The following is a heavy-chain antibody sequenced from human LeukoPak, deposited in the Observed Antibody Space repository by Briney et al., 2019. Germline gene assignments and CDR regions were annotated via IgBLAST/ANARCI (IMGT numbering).Heavy chain of an antibody. CDR3: TTTQWLEYGIDDY. CDR1: GFTFSGFW. D-gene: IGHD6-19*01. CDR2: INSDGSEG. Sequence: PGGSLRLSCAVSGFTFSGFWMSWSRQAPGKGLEWVASINSDGSEGYYADVVKGRFTISRDNAKNSLYLQMNSLKTEDTAVYYCTTTQWLEYGIDDYWGQGTLVTVSS. V-gene: IGHV3-7*03. J-gene: IGHJ4*02.